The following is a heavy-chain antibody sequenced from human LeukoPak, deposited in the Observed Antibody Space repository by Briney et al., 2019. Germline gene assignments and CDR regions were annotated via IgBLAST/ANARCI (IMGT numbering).Heavy chain of an antibody. CDR1: GGSISGFY. CDR3: ARQSVEMSTISYFDN. D-gene: IGHD5-24*01. V-gene: IGHV4-59*01. Sequence: SETLSLTCTVSGGSISGFYWSWIRQPPGKGLEWIGYIYNTGRTNYNPSLKSRVTISLDTSKNQFSLKLSSVSAADTAVYYCARQSVEMSTISYFDNWGQGTLVTVFS. CDR2: IYNTGRT. J-gene: IGHJ4*02.